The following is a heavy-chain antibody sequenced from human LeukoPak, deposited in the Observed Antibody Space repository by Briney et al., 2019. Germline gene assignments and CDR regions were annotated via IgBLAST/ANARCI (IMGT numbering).Heavy chain of an antibody. J-gene: IGHJ4*02. CDR1: GYNFTTYW. Sequence: GESLKISCKGSGYNFTTYWIGWGRQLPGEGVEWMGIIYPGDSDTRYSPAFQGQVTISADKSINTAYLRWSSLKASDTAMYYCARHSGNSPPKDPRTYFDYWGQGTLVTVSS. V-gene: IGHV5-51*01. CDR2: IYPGDSDT. D-gene: IGHD4-23*01. CDR3: ARHSGNSPPKDPRTYFDY.